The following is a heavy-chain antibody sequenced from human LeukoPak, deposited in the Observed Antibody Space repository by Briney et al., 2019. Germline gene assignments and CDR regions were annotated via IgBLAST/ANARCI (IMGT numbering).Heavy chain of an antibody. D-gene: IGHD3-16*02. V-gene: IGHV3-74*01. CDR1: GFTFTSFW. CDR2: INNDGSGT. Sequence: PGGSLRLSCAASGFTFTSFWMHWVRQAPGQGLVWVSRINNDGSGTSYADSVKGRFTISRDNAKNTLFLQMNRLRAEDTAVYYCARGNSFSYPDWGQGTLVTVSS. CDR3: ARGNSFSYPD. J-gene: IGHJ4*02.